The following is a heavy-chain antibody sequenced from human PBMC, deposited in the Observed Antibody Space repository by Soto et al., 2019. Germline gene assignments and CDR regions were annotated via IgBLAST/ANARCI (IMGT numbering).Heavy chain of an antibody. D-gene: IGHD1-26*01. CDR1: GFTFSSYA. J-gene: IGHJ4*02. Sequence: GGSLRLACSASGFTFSSYAMHWVRQAPGKGLEYVSAISSNGGSTYYADPVKGRFTISRDNSKNALYLQMSSLRAEDTAVYYCVKALGPSGSYPFDYWGQGTLVTVSS. CDR2: ISSNGGST. CDR3: VKALGPSGSYPFDY. V-gene: IGHV3-64D*06.